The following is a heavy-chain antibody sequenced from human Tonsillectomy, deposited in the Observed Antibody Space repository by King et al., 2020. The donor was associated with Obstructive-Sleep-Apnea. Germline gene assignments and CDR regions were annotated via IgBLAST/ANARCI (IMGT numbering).Heavy chain of an antibody. V-gene: IGHV1-2*02. CDR3: ARDLAPDGGNLFDP. J-gene: IGHJ5*02. CDR2: INPNSGGT. D-gene: IGHD1-14*01. CDR1: GYTFTGYY. Sequence: VQLVESGAEVKKPGASVKVSCKASGYTFTGYYMHWVRQAPGQGLEWMGWINPNSGGTNYAQKFQGRVTMTRDTSISTAYMELSRLRSADTAVYYCARDLAPDGGNLFDPWGQGTLVTVSS.